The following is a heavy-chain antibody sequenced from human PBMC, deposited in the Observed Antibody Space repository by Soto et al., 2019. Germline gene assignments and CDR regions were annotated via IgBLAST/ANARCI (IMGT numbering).Heavy chain of an antibody. D-gene: IGHD6-19*01. CDR2: ISSSSSYI. CDR3: ARDESAVAVASSPFFDY. Sequence: PGGSLRLSCAASGFTFSSYSMNWVRQAPGKGLEWVSSISSSSSYIYYADSVKGRFTISRDNAKNSLYLQMNSLRAEDTAVYYCARDESAVAVASSPFFDYWGQGTLVTVSS. CDR1: GFTFSSYS. V-gene: IGHV3-21*01. J-gene: IGHJ4*02.